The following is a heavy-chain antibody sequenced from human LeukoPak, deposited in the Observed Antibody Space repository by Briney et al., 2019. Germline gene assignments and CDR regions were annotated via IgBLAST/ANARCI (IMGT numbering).Heavy chain of an antibody. V-gene: IGHV3-23*01. CDR1: VFPFSSYA. D-gene: IGHD6-19*01. CDR2: ISGSGGST. J-gene: IGHJ4*02. CDR3: ATQHSSGWYGWAY. Sequence: PGGSLSLSCAASVFPFSSYAMSWVRHAPEEALEWVSAISGSGGSTYYADSVTGWFTISRDNSKNMLYLQMNSLRAEDTAVYYCATQHSSGWYGWAYWGQRTLVTVSS.